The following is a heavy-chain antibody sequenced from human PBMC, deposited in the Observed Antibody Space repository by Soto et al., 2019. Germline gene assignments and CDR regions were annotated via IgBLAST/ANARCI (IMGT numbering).Heavy chain of an antibody. D-gene: IGHD4-17*01. CDR2: IKQDGSEK. Sequence: GGSLRLSCAASGFTFSSYWMSWVRQAPGKGLEWVANIKQDGSEKYYVDSVKGRFTISRDNAKNSLYLQMNSLRAEDTAVYYCAFGGVHDYGDYFDYWGQGTLVTVSS. CDR1: GFTFSSYW. CDR3: AFGGVHDYGDYFDY. J-gene: IGHJ4*02. V-gene: IGHV3-7*05.